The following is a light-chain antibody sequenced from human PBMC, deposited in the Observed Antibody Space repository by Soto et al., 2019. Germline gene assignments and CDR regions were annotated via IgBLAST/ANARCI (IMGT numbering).Light chain of an antibody. CDR1: QXLVHSDGIAY. CDR3: MQGTHWPIT. CDR2: KVS. J-gene: IGKJ5*01. Sequence: DVVMTHSPLSLPXTXXXXAXXXFMANQXLVHSDGIAYFSWFQQRPGRSPRRLIYKVSNRDSGVPARFSGSGSGTDFALKISRVEAEDVGVYYCMQGTHWPITFGQGTRLEIK. V-gene: IGKV2-30*02.